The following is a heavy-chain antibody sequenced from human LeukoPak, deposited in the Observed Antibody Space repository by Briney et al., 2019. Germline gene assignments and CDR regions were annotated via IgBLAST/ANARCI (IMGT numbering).Heavy chain of an antibody. D-gene: IGHD3-3*01. CDR3: ARDCPITIFGLVLCPNDY. Sequence: ASVKVSCKASGYTFTSYGISWVRQAPGQGLEWMGWSSAYNGNTNYAQKLQGRDTMTTDTSTSTAYMELRSLRSDDTAVYYCARDCPITIFGLVLCPNDYWGQGTLVTASS. J-gene: IGHJ4*02. V-gene: IGHV1-18*01. CDR1: GYTFTSYG. CDR2: SSAYNGNT.